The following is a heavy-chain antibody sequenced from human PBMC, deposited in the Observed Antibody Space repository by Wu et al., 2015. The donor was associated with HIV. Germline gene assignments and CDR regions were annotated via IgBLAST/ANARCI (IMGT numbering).Heavy chain of an antibody. CDR2: INPSGGST. V-gene: IGHV1-46*01. CDR1: GYTFTSYY. J-gene: IGHJ4*02. CDR3: ARDPPEARIAAAGTGLVN. Sequence: QVQLVQSGAEVKKPGASVKVSCKASGYTFTSYYMHWVRQAPGQGLEWMGIINPSGGSTSYAQKFQGRVTMTRDTSTSTVYMELSSLRSGDTAVYYCARDPPEARIAAAGTGLVNWGQGTLVTVSS. D-gene: IGHD6-13*01.